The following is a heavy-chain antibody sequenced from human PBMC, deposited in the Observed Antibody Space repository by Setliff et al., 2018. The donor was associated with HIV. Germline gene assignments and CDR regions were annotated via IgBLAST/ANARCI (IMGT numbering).Heavy chain of an antibody. V-gene: IGHV4-39*07. Sequence: SETLSLTCSVSGDSISSSSYYWGWIRQPPGKGLEWIGRVSSRGDTNYNPSLKSRVTMSVDTSKNQFSLKLTSVTASDTAVYYCARAAAGNTGPFDLWGQGSPVTVSS. CDR2: VSSRGDT. CDR3: ARAAAGNTGPFDL. D-gene: IGHD4-17*01. J-gene: IGHJ4*02. CDR1: GDSISSSSYY.